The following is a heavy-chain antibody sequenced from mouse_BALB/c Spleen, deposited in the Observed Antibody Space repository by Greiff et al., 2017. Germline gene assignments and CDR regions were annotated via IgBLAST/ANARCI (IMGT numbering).Heavy chain of an antibody. CDR3: TRRSGNYFAY. J-gene: IGHJ3*01. CDR1: GYAFTNYL. V-gene: IGHV1-54*01. D-gene: IGHD2-1*01. Sequence: QVQLQQSGAELVRPGTSVKVSCKASGYAFTNYLIEWVKQRPGQGLEWIGEINPSNGGTNFNEKFKSKATLTVDKSSSTAYMQLSSLTSEDSAVYYCTRRSGNYFAYWGQGTLVTVSA. CDR2: INPSNGGT.